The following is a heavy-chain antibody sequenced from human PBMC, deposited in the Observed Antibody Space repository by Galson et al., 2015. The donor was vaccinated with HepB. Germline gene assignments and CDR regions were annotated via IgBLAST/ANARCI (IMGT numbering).Heavy chain of an antibody. J-gene: IGHJ4*02. V-gene: IGHV3-30*02. CDR1: GFTFSSYG. D-gene: IGHD3-10*01. CDR2: IRYDGSNK. Sequence: SLRLSCAASGFTFSSYGMHWVRQAPGKGLEWVAFIRYDGSNKYYADSVKGRFTISRDNSKNTLYLQMNSLRAEDTAVYYCAKDRPLWFGELAPNYWGQGTLVTVSS. CDR3: AKDRPLWFGELAPNY.